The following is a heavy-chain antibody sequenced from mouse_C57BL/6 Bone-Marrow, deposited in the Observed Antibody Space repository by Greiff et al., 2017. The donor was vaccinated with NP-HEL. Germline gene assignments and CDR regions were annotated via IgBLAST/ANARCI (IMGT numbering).Heavy chain of an antibody. J-gene: IGHJ2*01. V-gene: IGHV1-55*01. CDR1: GYTFTSYW. D-gene: IGHD2-2*01. CDR3: ARSVTTGNYFDY. CDR2: IYPGSGST. Sequence: VQLQQPGAELVKPGASVKMSCKASGYTFTSYWITWVKQRPGQGLEWIGDIYPGSGSTNYNEKFKSKATLTVDTSSSTAYMQLSSLTSEDSAVYYCARSVTTGNYFDYWGQGTTLTVSS.